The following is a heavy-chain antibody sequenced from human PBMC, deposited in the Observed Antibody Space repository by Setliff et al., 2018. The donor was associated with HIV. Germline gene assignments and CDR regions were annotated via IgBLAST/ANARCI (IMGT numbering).Heavy chain of an antibody. Sequence: LSLTCTVSGGSMSSSGPGYYWGWVRQTPGGGLEWIGGVYYRGRTYYNPSLKSRVTISVDTSKNQLSLRLTSMAAADTAMYYCARSQPDTIFGVVTFDCWGQGKMVTV. CDR1: GGSMSSSGPGYY. D-gene: IGHD3-3*01. V-gene: IGHV4-39*01. CDR3: ARSQPDTIFGVVTFDC. J-gene: IGHJ4*02. CDR2: VYYRGRT.